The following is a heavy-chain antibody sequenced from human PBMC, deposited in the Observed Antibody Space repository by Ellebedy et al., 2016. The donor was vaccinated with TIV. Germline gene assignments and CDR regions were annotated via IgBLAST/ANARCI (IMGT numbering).Heavy chain of an antibody. Sequence: GESLKISCAASGSTFTNYAMSWVRQAPGKGLEWVSAFSTSGGSTYYADSVKGRFTVSRDNPKNTLYLQMKSLRAEDTAVYYCVRGAGSYHFDYWGQGTLVTV. CDR1: GSTFTNYA. D-gene: IGHD1-26*01. CDR3: VRGAGSYHFDY. J-gene: IGHJ4*02. V-gene: IGHV3-23*01. CDR2: FSTSGGST.